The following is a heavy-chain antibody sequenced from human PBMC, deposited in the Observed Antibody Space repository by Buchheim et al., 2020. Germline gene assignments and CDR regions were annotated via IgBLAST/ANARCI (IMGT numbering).Heavy chain of an antibody. V-gene: IGHV3-30*04. CDR2: ISYDGSNK. CDR1: GFTFSSYA. CDR3: ARAGGDFWSGYYSYYYYGMDV. Sequence: QVRLVESGGGVVQPGRSLRLSCAASGFTFSSYAMHWVRQAPGKGLEWVAVISYDGSNKYYADSVKGRFTISRDNSKNTLYLQMNSLRAEDTAVYYCARAGGDFWSGYYSYYYYGMDVWGQGTT. J-gene: IGHJ6*02. D-gene: IGHD3-3*01.